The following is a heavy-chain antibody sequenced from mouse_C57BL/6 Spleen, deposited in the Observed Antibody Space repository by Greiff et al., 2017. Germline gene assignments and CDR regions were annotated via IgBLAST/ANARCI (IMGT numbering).Heavy chain of an antibody. CDR1: GYTFTEYT. CDR2: FYPGSGSI. CDR3: ARLEEGLSRGFAY. D-gene: IGHD2-2*01. Sequence: VQRVESGAELVKPGASVKLSCKASGYTFTEYTIHWVKQRSGQGLEWIGWFYPGSGSIKYNEKFKDKDTLTADKSSSTVYMELSRLTSEDSAVYFCARLEEGLSRGFAYWGQGTLVTVSA. V-gene: IGHV1-62-2*01. J-gene: IGHJ3*01.